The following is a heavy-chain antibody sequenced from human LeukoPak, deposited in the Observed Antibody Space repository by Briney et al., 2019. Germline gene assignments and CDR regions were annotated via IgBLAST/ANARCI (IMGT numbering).Heavy chain of an antibody. CDR3: ARAYDWNYLY. Sequence: GGSLRLSCAASGFTFSSYGMHWVRQAPGKGLEWVAIIWYDGSNEYYADSVKGRFTISRDNSKNTLYLQMNSLRVEDTAVYYCARAYDWNYLYWGQGALVTVSS. V-gene: IGHV3-33*01. CDR1: GFTFSSYG. J-gene: IGHJ4*02. CDR2: IWYDGSNE. D-gene: IGHD1-7*01.